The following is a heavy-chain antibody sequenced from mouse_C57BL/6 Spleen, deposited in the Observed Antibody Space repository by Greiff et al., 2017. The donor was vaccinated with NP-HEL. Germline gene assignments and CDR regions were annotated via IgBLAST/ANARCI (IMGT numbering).Heavy chain of an antibody. D-gene: IGHD1-1*01. V-gene: IGHV1-80*01. CDR3: ARPPYYYGSSYYAMDY. J-gene: IGHJ4*01. Sequence: VKLQESGAELVKPGASVKISCKASGYAFSSYWMNWVKQRPGKGLEWIGQIYPGDGDTNYNGKFKGKATLTADKSSSTAYMQLSSLTSEDSAVYFCARPPYYYGSSYYAMDYWGQGTSVTVSS. CDR1: GYAFSSYW. CDR2: IYPGDGDT.